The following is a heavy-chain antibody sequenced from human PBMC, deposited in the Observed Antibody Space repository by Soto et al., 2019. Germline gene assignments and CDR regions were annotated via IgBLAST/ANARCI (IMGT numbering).Heavy chain of an antibody. CDR2: TIPIFRTA. CDR1: GGTFNSYA. Sequence: QVQLVQSGAEVKEPGSSVKVSCKASGGTFNSYAISWVRQAPGQGLEWMGGTIPIFRTADYAQKFQGRVTITADESTSTAYMELSSLRSEDTAVYYCASQQLGPSYYYGMDVWAQGTTVTVSS. D-gene: IGHD6-6*01. V-gene: IGHV1-69*12. J-gene: IGHJ6*02. CDR3: ASQQLGPSYYYGMDV.